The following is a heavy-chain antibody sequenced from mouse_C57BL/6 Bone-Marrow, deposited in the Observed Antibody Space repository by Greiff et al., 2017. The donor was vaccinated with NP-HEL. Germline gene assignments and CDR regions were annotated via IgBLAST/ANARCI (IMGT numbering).Heavy chain of an antibody. CDR2: IDPNSGGT. CDR3: ARYDYGSRGWDFDV. J-gene: IGHJ1*03. CDR1: GYTFTSYW. D-gene: IGHD1-1*01. Sequence: VQLQQPGADLVKPGASVKLSCKASGYTFTSYWMHWVKQRPGRGLEWIGRIDPNSGGTKFNEKFKTKATLTVDKPSSTAYMQLSSLTSEDSAVYYCARYDYGSRGWDFDVWGTGTTVTVSS. V-gene: IGHV1-72*01.